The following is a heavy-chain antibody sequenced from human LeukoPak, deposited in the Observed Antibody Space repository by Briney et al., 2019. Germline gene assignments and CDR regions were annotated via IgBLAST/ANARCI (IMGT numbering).Heavy chain of an antibody. CDR1: GYSISSDQY. CDR2: VYQSGST. CDR3: TRDRGQWLVDY. V-gene: IGHV4-38-2*02. D-gene: IGHD6-19*01. J-gene: IGHJ4*02. Sequence: SETLSLTCTVSGYSISSDQYWGWIRQPPGKGLEWIGSVYQSGSTYFNPSLKSRVTISVDTSKNQFSLKLSSVTAADTAVYYCTRDRGQWLVDYWGQGTLVTVSS.